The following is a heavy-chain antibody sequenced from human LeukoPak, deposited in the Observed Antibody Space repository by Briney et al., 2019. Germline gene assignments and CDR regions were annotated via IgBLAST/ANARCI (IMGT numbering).Heavy chain of an antibody. CDR2: IYFSGNT. V-gene: IGHV4-39*07. CDR1: GNSISTSKSY. D-gene: IGHD2-15*01. J-gene: IGHJ3*02. CDR3: ACAVVVWDI. Sequence: PSETLSLTCTVSGNSISTSKSYWGWIRQPPLKGLEWIGSIYFSGNTYYNASLKSRVTISVDTSKNQFSLKLSSVTAADTAVYYCACAVVVWDIWGQGTMVTVSS.